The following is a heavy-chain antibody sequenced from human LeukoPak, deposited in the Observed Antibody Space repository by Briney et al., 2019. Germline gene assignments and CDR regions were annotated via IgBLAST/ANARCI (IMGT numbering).Heavy chain of an antibody. CDR3: ACPGITFGGVRFDP. J-gene: IGHJ5*02. V-gene: IGHV1-69*02. Sequence: SVKVSCKASGGTFSSYTIIWVRQAPGQGLEWMGRIIPILGIANYAQKFQGRVTITADKSTSTAYMELSSLRSEDTAVYYCACPGITFGGVRFDPWGQGTLVTVSS. CDR2: IIPILGIA. CDR1: GGTFSSYT. D-gene: IGHD3-16*01.